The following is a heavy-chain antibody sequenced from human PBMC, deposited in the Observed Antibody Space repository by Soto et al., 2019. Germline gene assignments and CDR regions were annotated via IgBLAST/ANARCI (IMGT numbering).Heavy chain of an antibody. CDR1: GFSFSSFG. Sequence: GGSLRLSCAASGFSFSSFGMHWVRQAPGKGLEWVAIIWYGGSLEYYADSVKGRFTISRDNSKNTLYLQMNSLRVEDTAVYYCAKPSYDFWSGYYHPFDYWGQGTLVTVSS. D-gene: IGHD3-3*01. J-gene: IGHJ4*02. V-gene: IGHV3-33*03. CDR2: IWYGGSLE. CDR3: AKPSYDFWSGYYHPFDY.